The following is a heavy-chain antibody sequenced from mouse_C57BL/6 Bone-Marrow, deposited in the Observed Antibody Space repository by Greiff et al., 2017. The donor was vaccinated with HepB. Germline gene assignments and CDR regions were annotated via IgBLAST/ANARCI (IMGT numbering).Heavy chain of an antibody. CDR2: IWGDGST. CDR1: GFSLTSYG. D-gene: IGHD4-1*01. J-gene: IGHJ3*01. Sequence: VQLQQSGPGLVAPSQSLSITCTVSGFSLTSYGVSWVRQPPGKGLEWLGVIWGDGSTNYYSALISRLSISKDNSKSQVFLKLNSLKTDDTATYYCGTRGNWEAYWGQGTLVTVSA. V-gene: IGHV2-3*01. CDR3: GTRGNWEAY.